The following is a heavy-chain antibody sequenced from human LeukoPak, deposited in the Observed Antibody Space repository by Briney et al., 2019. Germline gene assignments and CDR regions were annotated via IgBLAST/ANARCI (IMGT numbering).Heavy chain of an antibody. D-gene: IGHD1-7*01. CDR2: ISSSGTPI. J-gene: IGHJ4*02. CDR3: ARGGWNFFLNF. CDR1: GFTFSTYE. Sequence: GGSLRLSCAASGFTFSTYEMNWVRQAPGKGLEWVSYISSSGTPIYYTDSVKGRFTISRDNAKNSLYLQMNSLRAEDTAVYYRARGGWNFFLNFWGQGTLATVSS. V-gene: IGHV3-48*03.